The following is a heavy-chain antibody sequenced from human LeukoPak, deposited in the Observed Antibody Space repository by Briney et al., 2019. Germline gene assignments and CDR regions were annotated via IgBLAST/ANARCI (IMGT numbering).Heavy chain of an antibody. Sequence: PSETLSLTCTVSGGSISSYYWSWIRQPPGKGLEWIGYIYYSGSTNYNPSLKSRVTISVDTSENQFSLKLSSVTAADTAVCYCARAGYCSSTSCYRISYYYYMDVWGKGTTVTVSS. CDR2: IYYSGST. J-gene: IGHJ6*03. CDR1: GGSISSYY. CDR3: ARAGYCSSTSCYRISYYYYMDV. V-gene: IGHV4-59*01. D-gene: IGHD2-2*01.